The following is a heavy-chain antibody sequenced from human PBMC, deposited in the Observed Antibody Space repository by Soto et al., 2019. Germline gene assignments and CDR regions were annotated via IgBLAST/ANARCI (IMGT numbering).Heavy chain of an antibody. V-gene: IGHV3-23*01. CDR2: ISGDGKST. J-gene: IGHJ6*02. Sequence: EVEVLESGGGLQQPGGSLRLSCVASGFTFNANAMTWVRQGPGVGLEWTSSISGDGKSTYYAGSVKGRFTVSRDNSKNTLTLEMNSLRVEDTATYYCVKDWTGNKCPCLDVWGQGTTVTVSS. D-gene: IGHD3-9*01. CDR1: GFTFNANA. CDR3: VKDWTGNKCPCLDV.